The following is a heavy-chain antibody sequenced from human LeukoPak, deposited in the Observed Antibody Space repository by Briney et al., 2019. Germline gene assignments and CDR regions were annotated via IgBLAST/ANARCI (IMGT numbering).Heavy chain of an antibody. CDR3: ARDCSSTSCYSSHGMDV. CDR2: ISSSSSYT. D-gene: IGHD2-2*01. J-gene: IGHJ6*04. Sequence: GGSLRLSCAASGFTFSDYYMSWIRQAPGKGREWVSYISSSSSYTNYADSVKGRFTISRDNAKNSLYLQMNSLRAEDTAVYYCARDCSSTSCYSSHGMDVWGKGTTVTVSS. V-gene: IGHV3-11*06. CDR1: GFTFSDYY.